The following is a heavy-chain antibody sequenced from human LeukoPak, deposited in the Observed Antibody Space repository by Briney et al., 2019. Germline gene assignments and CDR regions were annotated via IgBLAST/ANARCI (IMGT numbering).Heavy chain of an antibody. V-gene: IGHV3-48*04. Sequence: GGSLRLSCAASGFSFSNYSMNWVRQAPGKGLEWVSYISSSSSTIYYADSVKGRFTISRDNAKNSLYLQMDSLRVEDTAVYYCARDPYSGNYGAYYYYYMDVWGKGTTVTISS. D-gene: IGHD1-26*01. CDR3: ARDPYSGNYGAYYYYYMDV. CDR1: GFSFSNYS. CDR2: ISSSSSTI. J-gene: IGHJ6*03.